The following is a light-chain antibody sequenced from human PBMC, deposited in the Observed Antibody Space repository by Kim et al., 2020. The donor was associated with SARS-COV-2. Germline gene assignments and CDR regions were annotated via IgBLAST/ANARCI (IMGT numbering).Light chain of an antibody. CDR1: QRIGIW. V-gene: IGKV1-5*03. CDR3: QKYNGYS. CDR2: KAS. J-gene: IGKJ2*01. Sequence: TLCAFVGDRVTISCRASQRIGIWLAWYQQKPGKAPNLLIYKASTLDSGVPSRFSGRGTGTEFTLTIRSLQPDDFANYYCQKYNGYSVGQGPKLEI.